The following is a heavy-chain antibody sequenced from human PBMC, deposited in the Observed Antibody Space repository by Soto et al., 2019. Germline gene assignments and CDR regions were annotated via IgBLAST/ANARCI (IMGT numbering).Heavy chain of an antibody. J-gene: IGHJ4*02. CDR1: GFTFSSYG. Sequence: ESGGGVVQPGRSLRLSCAASGFTFSSYGMHWVRQAPGKGLEWVAVISYDGSNKYYADSVKGRFTISRDNSKNTLYLQMNSLRAEDTAVYYCAKEVTIFGVVSSFDYWGQGTLVTVSS. CDR3: AKEVTIFGVVSSFDY. D-gene: IGHD3-3*01. V-gene: IGHV3-30*18. CDR2: ISYDGSNK.